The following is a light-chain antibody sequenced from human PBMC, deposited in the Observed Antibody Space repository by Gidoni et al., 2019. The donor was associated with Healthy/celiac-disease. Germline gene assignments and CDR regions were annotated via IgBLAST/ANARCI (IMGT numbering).Light chain of an antibody. J-gene: IGKJ4*01. CDR1: QGISSY. CDR3: QQYYSYLLT. V-gene: IGKV1-8*01. Sequence: AIRMTQSPSSFSASTGDRVTITCRASQGISSYLAWYQQTPGKAPKLLIYAASTLQSGVSSRFSGSGSGTDFTLTISFLQSEDFATYYCQQYYSYLLTFGGGTKVEIK. CDR2: AAS.